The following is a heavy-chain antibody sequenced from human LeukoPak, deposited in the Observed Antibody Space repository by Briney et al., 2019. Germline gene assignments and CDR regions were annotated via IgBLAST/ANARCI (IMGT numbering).Heavy chain of an antibody. CDR2: IDYDGGSG. J-gene: IGHJ1*01. CDR3: TRNSGWYGLS. CDR1: GLTLSSYE. V-gene: IGHV3-23*01. Sequence: GGSLRLSCTVSGLTLSSYEMSWIRQAPGKGLEWVSSIDYDGGSGHYADSVKGRFTIPRDNSNNTLFLHLNSLRGEDTAVYYCTRNSGWYGLSWGQGTLVTVSS. D-gene: IGHD6-19*01.